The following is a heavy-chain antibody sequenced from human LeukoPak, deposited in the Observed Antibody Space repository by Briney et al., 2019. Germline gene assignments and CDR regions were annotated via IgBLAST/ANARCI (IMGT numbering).Heavy chain of an antibody. CDR2: ISAYNGNT. Sequence: ASVKVSCKASGYTFTSYGISRVRQAPGQGLEWMGWISAYNGNTNYAQKLQGRVTMTTDTSTSTAYMELRSLRSDDTAVYYCAREYHCSSTSCFDYYYYYMDVWGKGTTVTVSS. D-gene: IGHD2-2*01. J-gene: IGHJ6*03. CDR1: GYTFTSYG. CDR3: AREYHCSSTSCFDYYYYYMDV. V-gene: IGHV1-18*01.